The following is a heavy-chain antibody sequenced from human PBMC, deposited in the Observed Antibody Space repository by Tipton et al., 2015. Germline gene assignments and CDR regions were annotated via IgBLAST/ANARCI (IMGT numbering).Heavy chain of an antibody. Sequence: SLRLSCEASGFAFTTYALAWVRQAPGKGLEWVSAISGSGGSTYYADSVRGRFTISRDNSKSTLYLHMHSLRDEDTAVYYCAKGMGIRDCFDYWGQGTLVTASS. V-gene: IGHV3-23*01. CDR2: ISGSGGST. J-gene: IGHJ4*02. CDR1: GFAFTTYA. CDR3: AKGMGIRDCFDY. D-gene: IGHD2-21*01.